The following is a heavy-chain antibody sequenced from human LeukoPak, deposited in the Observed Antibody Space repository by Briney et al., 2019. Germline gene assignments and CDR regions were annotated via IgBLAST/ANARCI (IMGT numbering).Heavy chain of an antibody. CDR3: ARDPEATHYYYYYYMDV. CDR1: GGTFSSYA. V-gene: IGHV1-69*13. J-gene: IGHJ6*03. Sequence: SVKVSCKASGGTFSSYAISWVRQAPGQGLEWMGGIIPIFGTANYAQKFQGRVTITADESTSTAYMELSRLRSDDTAVYYCARDPEATHYYYYYYMDVWGKGTTVTVSS. CDR2: IIPIFGTA.